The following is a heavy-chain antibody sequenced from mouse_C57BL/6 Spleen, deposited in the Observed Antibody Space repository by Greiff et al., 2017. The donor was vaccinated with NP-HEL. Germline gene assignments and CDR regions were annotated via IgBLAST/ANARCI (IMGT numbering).Heavy chain of an antibody. D-gene: IGHD3-3*01. CDR3: ARGGGTFDY. V-gene: IGHV3-6*01. CDR2: ISYDGSN. Sequence: EVKLMESGPGLVKPSQSLSLTCSVTGYSITSGYYWNWIRQFPGNKLEWMGYISYDGSNNYNPSLKNRISITRDTSKNQFFLKLNSVTTEDTATYYCARGGGTFDYWGQGTTLTVSS. J-gene: IGHJ2*01. CDR1: GYSITSGYY.